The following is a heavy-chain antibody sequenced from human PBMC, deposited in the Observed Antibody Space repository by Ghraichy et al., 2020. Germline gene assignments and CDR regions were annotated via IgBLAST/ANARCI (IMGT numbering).Heavy chain of an antibody. CDR3: ARGHFIAAAGLTFDY. CDR2: INHSGST. D-gene: IGHD6-13*01. CDR1: GGSFSGYY. Sequence: SETLSLTCAVYGGSFSGYYWSWIRQPPGKGLEWIGEINHSGSTNYNPSLKSRVTISVDTSKNQFSLKLSSVTAADTAVYYCARGHFIAAAGLTFDYWGQGTLVTVSS. V-gene: IGHV4-34*01. J-gene: IGHJ4*02.